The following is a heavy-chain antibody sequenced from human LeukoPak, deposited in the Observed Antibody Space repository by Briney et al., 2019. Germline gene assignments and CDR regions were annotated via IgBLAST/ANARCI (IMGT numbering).Heavy chain of an antibody. CDR2: VRGETGGGTQ. D-gene: IGHD1-1*01. V-gene: IGHV3-15*01. CDR3: TTGMYGTDYY. Sequence: GGSLRLSCTASGVIFNNAWMTWVRQTPGKGLEWVGRVRGETGGGTQEYSPVVKDRFTISRDDSKNTVYLQMNNMKAEDTAVYYCTTGMYGTDYYWGRGARVAVSS. CDR1: GVIFNNAW. J-gene: IGHJ4*02.